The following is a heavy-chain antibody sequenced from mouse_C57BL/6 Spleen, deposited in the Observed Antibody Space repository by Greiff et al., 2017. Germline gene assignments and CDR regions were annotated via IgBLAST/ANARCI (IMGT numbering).Heavy chain of an antibody. V-gene: IGHV7-3*01. Sequence: EVKLMESGGGLVQPGGSLSLSCAASGFTFTDYYMSWVRQPPGKALEWLGFIRNKANGYTTEYSASVKGRFTISRENSQSILYLQMNALRAEDSATYYCARGAMDYWGQGTSVTVSS. CDR1: GFTFTDYY. CDR3: ARGAMDY. J-gene: IGHJ4*01. CDR2: IRNKANGYTT.